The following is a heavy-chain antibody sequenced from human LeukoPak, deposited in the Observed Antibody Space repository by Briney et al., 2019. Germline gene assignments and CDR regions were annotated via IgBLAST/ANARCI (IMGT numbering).Heavy chain of an antibody. D-gene: IGHD6-19*01. CDR3: ARVGYNSGWYEY. V-gene: IGHV3-33*01. J-gene: IGHJ4*02. CDR1: GFTFRIYG. CDR2: IWEDGTNI. Sequence: PGTSLRLSCEASGFTFRIYGMHWVRQAPGKGLEWVAAIWEDGTNIHYADSVKGRFTISRDNSKNRLYLQMNNLRAEDTALYFCARVGYNSGWYEYWSQGTLVTVSS.